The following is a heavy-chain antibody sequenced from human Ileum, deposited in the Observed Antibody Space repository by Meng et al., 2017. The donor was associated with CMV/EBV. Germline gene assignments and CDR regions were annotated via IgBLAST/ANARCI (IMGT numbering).Heavy chain of an antibody. CDR3: ARGAHYDFWSGYYDYYYYYGMDV. J-gene: IGHJ6*02. CDR1: GFTFSDYY. CDR2: ISSSGSTI. Sequence: GESLKISCAASGFTFSDYYMSWIRQAPGKGLEWVSYISSSGSTIYYADSVKGRFTISRDNAKNSLYLQMNSLRAEDTAVYYCARGAHYDFWSGYYDYYYYYGMDVWGQGTMVTVSS. D-gene: IGHD3-3*01. V-gene: IGHV3-11*04.